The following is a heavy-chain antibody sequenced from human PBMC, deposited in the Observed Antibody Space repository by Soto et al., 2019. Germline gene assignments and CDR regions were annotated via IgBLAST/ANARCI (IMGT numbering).Heavy chain of an antibody. CDR2: IKSKTDGGTT. CDR1: GFTFSNAW. J-gene: IGHJ6*02. V-gene: IGHV3-15*07. Sequence: PGGSLRLSCAASGFTFSNAWMNWVRQAPGKGLEWVGRIKSKTDGGTTDYAAPVKGRFTISRDDSKNTLYLQMNSLKTEDTAVYYCTTQLLMVYANYYYYGMDVWGQGTTVTVSS. CDR3: TTQLLMVYANYYYYGMDV. D-gene: IGHD2-8*01.